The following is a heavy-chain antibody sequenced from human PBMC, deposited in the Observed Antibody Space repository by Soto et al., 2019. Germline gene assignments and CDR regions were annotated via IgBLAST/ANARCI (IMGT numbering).Heavy chain of an antibody. V-gene: IGHV4-30-4*01. CDR3: ASTSYFDNSGSAY. J-gene: IGHJ4*02. Sequence: QVQLQESGPGLVKPSETLSLTCSVSGGSISSDNYYWSWIRQPPGKGLEWIGYIYYTGSTYYNPSLKSRVLISIDTSKNQFSLKLNSVTAADTAVYDCASTSYFDNSGSAYWGQGTLVTVSS. CDR1: GGSISSDNYY. CDR2: IYYTGST. D-gene: IGHD3-22*01.